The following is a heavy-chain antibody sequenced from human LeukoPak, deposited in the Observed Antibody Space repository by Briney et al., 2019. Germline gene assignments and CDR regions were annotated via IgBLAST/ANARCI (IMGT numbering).Heavy chain of an antibody. CDR3: ARDLPPVPPAISNYCYYNGMDV. J-gene: IGHJ6*02. CDR2: ISYDGSNK. D-gene: IGHD2-2*01. V-gene: IGHV3-30-3*01. Sequence: PGRALRVSRAASGFTFSSYAMHWVRQAPGRGLEGVAVISYDGSNKYYADSVKGRFTISRDNSKNPLYLQMISLKAEATAVYYCARDLPPVPPAISNYCYYNGMDVWGQGTTVTVSS. CDR1: GFTFSSYA.